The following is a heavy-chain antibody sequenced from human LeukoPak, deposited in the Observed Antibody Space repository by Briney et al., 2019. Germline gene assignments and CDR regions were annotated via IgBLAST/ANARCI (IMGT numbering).Heavy chain of an antibody. J-gene: IGHJ4*02. CDR2: IKHDGSEK. V-gene: IGHV3-7*03. CDR3: ARDLMGIAYRGAFYY. Sequence: PGGSLRLSCAASGFTFSRDWMSWVRQAPGKGLEWGAHIKHDGSEKYYLDSVKGRFTISRDNAKNSLYMQMNSLRAEDTAVYYCARDLMGIAYRGAFYYWGQGTLVTVSS. CDR1: GFTFSRDW. D-gene: IGHD6-13*01.